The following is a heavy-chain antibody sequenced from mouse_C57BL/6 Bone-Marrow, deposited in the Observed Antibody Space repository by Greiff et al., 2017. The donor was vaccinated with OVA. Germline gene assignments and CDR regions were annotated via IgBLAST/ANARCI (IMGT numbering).Heavy chain of an antibody. J-gene: IGHJ3*01. Sequence: EVKLMESGPVLVKPGASVKMSCKASGYTFTDYYMNWVKQSHGKSLEWIGVINPYNGGTSYNQKFKGKATLTVDKSSSTAYMELNSLTSEDSAVYYCARGRSWFAYWGQGTLVTVSA. D-gene: IGHD1-1*01. CDR2: INPYNGGT. CDR3: ARGRSWFAY. V-gene: IGHV1-19*01. CDR1: GYTFTDYY.